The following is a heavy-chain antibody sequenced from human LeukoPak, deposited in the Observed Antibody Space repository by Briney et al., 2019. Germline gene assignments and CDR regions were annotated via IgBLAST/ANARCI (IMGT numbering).Heavy chain of an antibody. CDR3: XXXXXGXXXXDY. Sequence: FXXXXYSXNWVRQAPGXGLXWVSSISSSSSYISYADSVKGRFTISRXNAKXSLYLQMNSLRAEDTAVYYXXXXXXGXXXXDYXGQXXXVTVSS. J-gene: IGHJ4*02. CDR2: ISSSSSYI. CDR1: FXXXXYS. V-gene: IGHV3-21*04.